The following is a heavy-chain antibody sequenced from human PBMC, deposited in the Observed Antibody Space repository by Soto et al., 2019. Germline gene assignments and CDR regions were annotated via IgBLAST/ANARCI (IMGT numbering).Heavy chain of an antibody. V-gene: IGHV1-8*01. CDR2: MNPNSGNT. CDR1: GYTFTSYD. Sequence: QVQLVQSGAEVKKPGASVKVSCKASGYTFTSYDINWVRQATGQGLEWMGWMNPNSGNTGYAQKFQGRVTMTRNTPISTAYMGRGSRRSEDTAVYYCARHCSGGSCYSDYYYGMDVWGQGTTVTVSS. J-gene: IGHJ6*01. D-gene: IGHD2-15*01. CDR3: ARHCSGGSCYSDYYYGMDV.